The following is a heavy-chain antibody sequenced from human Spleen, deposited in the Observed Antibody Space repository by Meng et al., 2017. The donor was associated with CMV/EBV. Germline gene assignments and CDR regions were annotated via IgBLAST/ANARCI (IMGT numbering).Heavy chain of an antibody. CDR2: IYYSGNT. V-gene: IGHV4-61*08. CDR3: ATLLGHCTTTSCSAPLDP. D-gene: IGHD2-2*01. Sequence: SSGDYYWNWIRQPPGQGLEWIGHIYYSGNTKYNPSLKSRVTISLDMSQNQFSLKLSSVTAADTAVYYCATLLGHCTTTSCSAPLDPWGHGALVTVSS. J-gene: IGHJ5*02. CDR1: SSGDYY.